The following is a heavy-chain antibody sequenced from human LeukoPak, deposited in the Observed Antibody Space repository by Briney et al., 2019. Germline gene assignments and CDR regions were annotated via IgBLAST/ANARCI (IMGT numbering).Heavy chain of an antibody. D-gene: IGHD1-26*01. CDR2: ISGSVGTT. CDR3: VRIVGHTTTDF. Sequence: GSLRLSCAASGFTFSNYAMSWVRQAPGKGLEWVSTISGSVGTTYYADSVRGRFTISRDNSKNTLYLQMNSVTYEDTAVYFCVRIVGHTTTDFWGQGTIVTVSS. CDR1: GFTFSNYA. J-gene: IGHJ4*02. V-gene: IGHV3-23*01.